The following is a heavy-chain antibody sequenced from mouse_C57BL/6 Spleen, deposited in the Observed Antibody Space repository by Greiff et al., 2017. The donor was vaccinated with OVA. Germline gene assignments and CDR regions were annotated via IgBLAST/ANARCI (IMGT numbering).Heavy chain of an antibody. CDR2: IWSGGST. V-gene: IGHV2-2*01. D-gene: IGHD1-1*01. Sequence: QVQLQQSGPGLVQPSQSLSITCTVSGFSLTSYGVHWVRQSQGKGLEWLGVIWSGGSTDYNAAFISRLSISKDNSKSQVFFKMNSLQADDTAIYYCARGTTEGYFDVWGTGTTVTVSS. CDR3: ARGTTEGYFDV. J-gene: IGHJ1*03. CDR1: GFSLTSYG.